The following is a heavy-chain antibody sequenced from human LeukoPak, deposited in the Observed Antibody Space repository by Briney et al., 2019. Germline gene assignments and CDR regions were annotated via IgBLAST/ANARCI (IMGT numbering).Heavy chain of an antibody. CDR3: ARHFAPARLYYYGSGSPAFDY. CDR2: VYPGDSAT. D-gene: IGHD3-10*01. Sequence: GESLKISCKGSGYDFSTYWIAWVRQMPGKGLEWMGVVYPGDSATRYSPSFQGQVTISADKSISTAYLQWSSLKASDTAMYYCARHFAPARLYYYGSGSPAFDYWGQGTLVTVSS. V-gene: IGHV5-51*01. J-gene: IGHJ4*02. CDR1: GYDFSTYW.